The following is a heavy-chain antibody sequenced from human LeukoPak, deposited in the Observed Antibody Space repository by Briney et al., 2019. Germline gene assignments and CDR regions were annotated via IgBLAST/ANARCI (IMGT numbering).Heavy chain of an antibody. CDR1: GFSLSSYS. CDR3: AKVGSSWPFYYFDY. CDR2: IYYSGST. V-gene: IGHV4-4*01. D-gene: IGHD6-13*01. Sequence: GSLRLSCVGSGFSLSSYSMNWVRQPPGKGLEWIGNIYYSGSTYYSPSLESRVTISIDTSKNQFSLKLTSVTAADTAVYFCAKVGSSWPFYYFDYWGQGTLVTVSS. J-gene: IGHJ4*02.